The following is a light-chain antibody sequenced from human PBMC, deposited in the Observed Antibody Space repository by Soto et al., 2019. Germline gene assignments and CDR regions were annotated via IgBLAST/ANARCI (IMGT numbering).Light chain of an antibody. CDR1: SSNLGSNY. J-gene: IGLJ2*01. Sequence: QSVLTQPPSASGTPGQRVTISCSGSSSNLGSNYVYWYQQLPGTAPKLLIYSNNQRPSGVPDRFSGSKSGTSASLAISGLRSEDEADYYCAAWDDSLRVVFGGGTKLTV. CDR3: AAWDDSLRVV. V-gene: IGLV1-47*02. CDR2: SNN.